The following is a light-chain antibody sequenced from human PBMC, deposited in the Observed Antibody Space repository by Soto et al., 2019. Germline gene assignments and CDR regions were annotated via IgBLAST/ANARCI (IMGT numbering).Light chain of an antibody. Sequence: QSXRSQPASLSESPGHSITLSCTGTSSDVGGYEYVSWYQHQPDKAPKLIIYDVTNRPSGVSTRFSGSKSGNTASLTISGIQTEDEADYYCASITRSSTSVFGTGTKVTVL. V-gene: IGLV2-14*01. J-gene: IGLJ1*01. CDR2: DVT. CDR3: ASITRSSTSV. CDR1: SSDVGGYEY.